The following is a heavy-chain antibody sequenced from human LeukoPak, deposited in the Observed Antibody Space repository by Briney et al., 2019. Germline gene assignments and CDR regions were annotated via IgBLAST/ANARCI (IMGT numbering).Heavy chain of an antibody. CDR1: GFNFSAYG. D-gene: IGHD3-10*01. CDR3: AKPTSLKDANYGLTVTNY. CDR2: IRYDGNIK. J-gene: IGHJ4*02. V-gene: IGHV3-30*02. Sequence: PGGSLRLSCAASGFNFSAYGMHWVRQAPGKGLEWVTFIRYDGNIKYYADSVKGRFTISRDNSKNTLDLQMNSLRVEDTAVYYCAKPTSLKDANYGLTVTNYWGQGILVTVSS.